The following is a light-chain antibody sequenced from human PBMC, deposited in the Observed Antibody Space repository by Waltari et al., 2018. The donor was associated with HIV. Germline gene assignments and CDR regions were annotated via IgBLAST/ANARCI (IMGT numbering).Light chain of an antibody. CDR2: GAS. V-gene: IGKV3-11*01. CDR1: QSISTY. Sequence: EIVLTQSPATLSLSPGERATLSCRTSQSISTYLAWYQQKPGQAPRLLIYGASIRATGLPDRFSGSGSGTDFTLTISSLEPGDFGVFYCQQRSSWPITFGQGTRLEIK. CDR3: QQRSSWPIT. J-gene: IGKJ5*01.